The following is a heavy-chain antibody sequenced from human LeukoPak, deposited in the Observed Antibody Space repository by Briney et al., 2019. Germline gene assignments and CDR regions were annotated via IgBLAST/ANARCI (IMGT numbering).Heavy chain of an antibody. CDR1: GFDFSSYG. V-gene: IGHV3-21*01. CDR3: VRGDKRDY. J-gene: IGHJ4*01. CDR2: ISRSGGST. D-gene: IGHD5-24*01. Sequence: TGGSLRLSCAASGFDFSSYGMHWVRQAPGEGLEWVSSISRSGGSTYYAESVRGRLTISRDNAESSVYLHVNSLRVEDTAIYYCVRGDKRDYWGQGTLVTVAS.